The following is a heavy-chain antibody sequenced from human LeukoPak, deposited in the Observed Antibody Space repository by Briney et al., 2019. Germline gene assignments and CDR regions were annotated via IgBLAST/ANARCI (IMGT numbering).Heavy chain of an antibody. CDR2: IYHSGST. V-gene: IGHV4-38-2*01. CDR3: ARSIYCSGGSCQKGYFDY. J-gene: IGHJ4*02. Sequence: SETLCLTCAVSGYSISSGYYWGWIRQPPGRGLEWIGSIYHSGSTYYNPSLKSRVTISVDTSKNQFSLKVGSVTAADTAVYYCARSIYCSGGSCQKGYFDYWGQGTLVTVSS. D-gene: IGHD2-15*01. CDR1: GYSISSGYY.